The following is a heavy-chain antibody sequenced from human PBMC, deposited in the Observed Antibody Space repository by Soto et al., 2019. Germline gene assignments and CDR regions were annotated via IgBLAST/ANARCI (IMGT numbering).Heavy chain of an antibody. CDR3: ARVADILTGYSHYFDY. CDR2: IYYSGST. CDR1: GGSISSGDYY. V-gene: IGHV4-30-4*01. D-gene: IGHD3-9*01. Sequence: QVQLQESGPGLVKPSQTLSLTCTVSGGSISSGDYYWSWIRQPPGKGLEWIGYIYYSGSTYYNPSLKSRVTISVDTSKNQFSLKLSSVTAADTAVYYCARVADILTGYSHYFDYWGQGTLVTVSS. J-gene: IGHJ4*02.